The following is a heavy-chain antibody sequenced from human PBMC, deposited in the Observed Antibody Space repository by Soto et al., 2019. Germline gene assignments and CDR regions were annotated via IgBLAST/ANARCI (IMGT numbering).Heavy chain of an antibody. CDR3: ARDLGYCSSTSCYAWFDP. D-gene: IGHD2-2*03. CDR1: GGSISSYY. CDR2: IYYSGST. Sequence: SETLSLTCTVSGGSISSYYWSWIRQPPGKGLEWIGYIYYSGSTNYNPSLKSRVTISVDTSKNQFSLKLSSVTAADTAVYYCARDLGYCSSTSCYAWFDPWGQGTLVTVSS. V-gene: IGHV4-59*01. J-gene: IGHJ5*02.